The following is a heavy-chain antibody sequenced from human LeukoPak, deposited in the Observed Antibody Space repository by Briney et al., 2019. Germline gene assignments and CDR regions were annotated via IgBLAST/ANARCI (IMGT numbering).Heavy chain of an antibody. CDR2: IWYNGNT. D-gene: IGHD1-1*01. Sequence: PGGSLRLSWAASGFTFITYGMHWVRKAPGKGLEWVSDIWYNGNTYYADSVKGRFTISRDNSKSTLYLQMYTLRAEDTVVYYSSPAEGVDGTSRINNWAQGPLVIVST. CDR1: GFTFITYG. J-gene: IGHJ1*01. CDR3: SPAEGVDGTSRINN. V-gene: IGHV3-33*01.